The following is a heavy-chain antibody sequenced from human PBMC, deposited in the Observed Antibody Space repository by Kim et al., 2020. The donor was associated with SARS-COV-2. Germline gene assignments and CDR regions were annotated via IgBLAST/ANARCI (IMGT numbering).Heavy chain of an antibody. V-gene: IGHV4-39*01. D-gene: IGHD6-19*01. CDR1: GGSISSSSYY. CDR2: IYYSGST. Sequence: SETLSLTCTVSGGSISSSSYYWGWIRQPPGKGLEWIGSIYYSGSTYYNPSLKSRVTISVDTSKNQFSLKLSSVTAADTAVYYCARHRRRDEVAGTPRRYWYFDLWGRGTLVTVSS. J-gene: IGHJ2*01. CDR3: ARHRRRDEVAGTPRRYWYFDL.